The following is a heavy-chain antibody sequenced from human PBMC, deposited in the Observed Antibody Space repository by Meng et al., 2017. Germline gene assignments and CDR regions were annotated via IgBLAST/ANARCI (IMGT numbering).Heavy chain of an antibody. CDR3: ARGVVYAISYFDY. J-gene: IGHJ4*02. CDR2: TYYRSKWYN. Sequence: QVQLQPSGPGLVKPPQTPPPTWAIPGDSVASNSAAWNWIRQSPSRGLEWLGRTYYRSKWYNDYAVSVKSRITINPDTSKNQFSLQLNSVTPEDTAVYYCARGVVYAISYFDYWGQGTLVTVSS. CDR1: GDSVASNSAA. D-gene: IGHD2-8*02. V-gene: IGHV6-1*01.